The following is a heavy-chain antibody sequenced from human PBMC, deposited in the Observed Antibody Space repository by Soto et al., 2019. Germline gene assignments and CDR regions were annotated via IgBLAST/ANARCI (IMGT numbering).Heavy chain of an antibody. J-gene: IGHJ5*02. D-gene: IGHD6-6*01. CDR3: AREVAARPNWFDP. V-gene: IGHV1-18*01. CDR2: ISAYNGNT. CDR1: VYTFTSYG. Sequence: GASVKVSCKASVYTFTSYGISWGRQAPGQGREWMGWISAYNGNTNYAQKLQGRVTMTTDTSTSTAYMELRSLRSDDTAVYYCAREVAARPNWFDPWGQGTLVTVSS.